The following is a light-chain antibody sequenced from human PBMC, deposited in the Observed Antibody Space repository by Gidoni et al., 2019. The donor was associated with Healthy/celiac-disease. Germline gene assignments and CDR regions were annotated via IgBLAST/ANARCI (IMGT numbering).Light chain of an antibody. CDR2: QDS. CDR3: QAWDSRNGV. Sequence: SYELTQPPSVSVSPGQTAIITCSGDKLGDTYACWYQQKPGQSPVRVIYQDSKRRSGIPERFSGSNSGNTATLTISGTQAMDEADYYSQAWDSRNGVFGGGTKLTVL. CDR1: KLGDTY. V-gene: IGLV3-1*01. J-gene: IGLJ2*01.